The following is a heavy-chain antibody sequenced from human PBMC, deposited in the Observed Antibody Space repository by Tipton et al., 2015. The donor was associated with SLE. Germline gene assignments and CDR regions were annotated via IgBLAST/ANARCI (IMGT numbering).Heavy chain of an antibody. V-gene: IGHV4-61*02. CDR3: ARGGDIVATRGWYYMDV. Sequence: TLSLTCSVSGDSISSGGSYWNWIRQPAGKGLEWIGRIYTTGSTNYNPSLKSRVTISVDTSKNQFSLKLSSVTAADTAVYYCARGGDIVATRGWYYMDVWGKGTTVTVSS. CDR1: GDSISSGGSY. D-gene: IGHD5-12*01. J-gene: IGHJ6*03. CDR2: IYTTGST.